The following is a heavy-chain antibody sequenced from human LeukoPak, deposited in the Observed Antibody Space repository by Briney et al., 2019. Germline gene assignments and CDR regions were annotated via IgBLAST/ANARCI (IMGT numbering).Heavy chain of an antibody. D-gene: IGHD6-13*01. Sequence: QAGGSLRLSCAASGFTFDDYAMHWVRQAPGEGLEWVSGISWNSGSIGYADSVKGRFTISRDNAKNSLYLQMNSLRAEDTALYYCAKGSYSSSWHCFDYWGQGTLVTVSS. J-gene: IGHJ4*02. CDR3: AKGSYSSSWHCFDY. CDR1: GFTFDDYA. CDR2: ISWNSGSI. V-gene: IGHV3-9*01.